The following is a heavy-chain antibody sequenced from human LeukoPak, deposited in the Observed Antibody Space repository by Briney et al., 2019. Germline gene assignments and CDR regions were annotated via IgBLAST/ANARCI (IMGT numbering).Heavy chain of an antibody. Sequence: PGGSLRLSCAASGFTFRSYAMHWVRQAPGKGLEWVAVISNDGTNKYYADPVRGRFTISRDNSKNTLYLQMNSLRVEDTAVYYCARDTGSQDSSSWYGAVDYWGQGSLVTVSS. J-gene: IGHJ4*02. CDR3: ARDTGSQDSSSWYGAVDY. D-gene: IGHD6-13*01. CDR2: ISNDGTNK. CDR1: GFTFRSYA. V-gene: IGHV3-30-3*01.